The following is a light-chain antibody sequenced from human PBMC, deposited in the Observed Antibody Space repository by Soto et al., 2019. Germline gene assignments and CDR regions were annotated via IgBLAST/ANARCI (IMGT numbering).Light chain of an antibody. CDR3: QQYGSSPRT. Sequence: EILLTQSPGTLSLSPGERATLSCRASQSFNSIYLAWYQQRPGQAPSLLIYGASSRATGIPDRFSGSGSGTEFILTISSLKYEDFAVYYCQQYGSSPRTFGQGTKVE. CDR2: GAS. CDR1: QSFNSIY. V-gene: IGKV3-20*01. J-gene: IGKJ1*01.